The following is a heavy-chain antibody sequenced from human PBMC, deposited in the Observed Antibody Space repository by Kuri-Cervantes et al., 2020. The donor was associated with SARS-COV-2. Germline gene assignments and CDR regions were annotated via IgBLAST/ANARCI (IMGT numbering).Heavy chain of an antibody. CDR2: FDPEDGET. Sequence: ASVKVSCKVSGYTLTELSMHWVRQAPGKGLEWMGGFDPEDGETIYAQKSQGRVTITADESTSTAYMELSSLRSEDTAVYYCANLITIFGVVRAEYFQHWGQGTLVTVSS. D-gene: IGHD3-3*01. CDR3: ANLITIFGVVRAEYFQH. CDR1: GYTLTELS. J-gene: IGHJ1*01. V-gene: IGHV1-24*01.